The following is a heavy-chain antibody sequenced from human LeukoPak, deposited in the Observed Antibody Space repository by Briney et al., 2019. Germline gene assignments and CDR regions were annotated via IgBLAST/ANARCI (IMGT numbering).Heavy chain of an antibody. CDR1: GGSFSGYY. CDR3: AREGPVGAKDY. CDR2: INHSGST. D-gene: IGHD1-26*01. Sequence: TSETLSLTCAVYGGSFSGYYWSWIRQPPGKGLEWIGEINHSGSTNYNPSLKSRVTISVDTSKNQFSLKLSSVTAADTAVYYCAREGPVGAKDYWGQGTLVTVSS. J-gene: IGHJ4*02. V-gene: IGHV4-34*01.